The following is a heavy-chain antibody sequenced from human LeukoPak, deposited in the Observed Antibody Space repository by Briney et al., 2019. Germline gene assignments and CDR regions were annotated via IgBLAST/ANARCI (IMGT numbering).Heavy chain of an antibody. CDR2: IYTSGST. Sequence: NPSETLSLTCTVSGGSISSYYWSWIRQPAGKGLEWIGRIYTSGSTNYNPSLKSRVTISVDTSKNQFSLKLSSVTAADTAVYYCARASVDYYDSSGYPELDYWGQGTLVTVSS. CDR1: GGSISSYY. J-gene: IGHJ4*02. D-gene: IGHD3-22*01. V-gene: IGHV4-4*07. CDR3: ARASVDYYDSSGYPELDY.